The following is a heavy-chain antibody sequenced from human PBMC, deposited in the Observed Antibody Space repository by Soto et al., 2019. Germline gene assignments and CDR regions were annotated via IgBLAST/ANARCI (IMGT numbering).Heavy chain of an antibody. CDR3: ARDAARPLYYGMDV. V-gene: IGHV1-2*02. Sequence: ASVKVPCKASGYTFTSYDINWVRRATGQGLEWMGWINPNSGGTNYAQKFQGRVTMTRDTSISTAYMELSRLRSDDTAVYYCARDAARPLYYGMDVWGQGTTVTVSS. D-gene: IGHD6-6*01. J-gene: IGHJ6*02. CDR1: GYTFTSYD. CDR2: INPNSGGT.